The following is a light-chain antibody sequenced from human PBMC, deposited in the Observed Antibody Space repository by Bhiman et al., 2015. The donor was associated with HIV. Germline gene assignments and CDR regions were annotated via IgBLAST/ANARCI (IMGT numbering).Light chain of an antibody. CDR3: NSRDTSGNHWV. CDR2: GNN. J-gene: IGLJ3*02. V-gene: IGLV3-19*01. Sequence: SSELTQDPAVSVALGQTVKITCQGDILRTYYASWYQQKPGQAPVLVLYGNNRRPSGIPDRFSGSSSGNTASLTFTGAQAEDEADYYCNSRDTSGNHWVFGGGTKLTVL. CDR1: ILRTYY.